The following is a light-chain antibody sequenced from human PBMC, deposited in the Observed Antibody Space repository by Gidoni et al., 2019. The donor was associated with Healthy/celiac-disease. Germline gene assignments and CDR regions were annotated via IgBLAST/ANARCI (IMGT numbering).Light chain of an antibody. CDR2: AAS. CDR1: PSISSY. Sequence: DIQMTQAPPSLSASVGDSVTITGRARPSISSYLNWYQQKPGKAPKLLIYAASSLQSGVPSRFSGSGSGTDFTLTISSLQPEDFATYYCQQSYSTPFTFXPXTKVDIK. V-gene: IGKV1-39*01. J-gene: IGKJ3*01. CDR3: QQSYSTPFT.